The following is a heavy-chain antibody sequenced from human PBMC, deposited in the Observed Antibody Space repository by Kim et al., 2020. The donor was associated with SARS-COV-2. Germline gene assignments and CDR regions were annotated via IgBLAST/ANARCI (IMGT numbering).Heavy chain of an antibody. D-gene: IGHD2-2*01. Sequence: GGSLRLSCAASGFTFSSYWMSWVRQAPGKGLEWVANIKQDGSEKYYVDSVKGRFTISRDNAKNSLYLQMNSLRAEDTAVYYCARVLYCSSTSCYVGAFDIWGQGTMVTSLQ. V-gene: IGHV3-7*03. CDR1: GFTFSSYW. J-gene: IGHJ3*02. CDR2: IKQDGSEK. CDR3: ARVLYCSSTSCYVGAFDI.